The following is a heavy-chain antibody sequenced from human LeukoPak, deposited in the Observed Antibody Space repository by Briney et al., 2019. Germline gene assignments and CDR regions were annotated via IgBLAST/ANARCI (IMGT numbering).Heavy chain of an antibody. Sequence: SQTLSLTCTVSGGSISSGDYYWSWIRQPPGKGLEWIGNIYYSGSTYYNPSLKSRVTISVDTSKNQFSLKLSSVTAADTAVYYCARSYSSGWYETSGGMDVWGQGTTVTVSS. CDR2: IYYSGST. D-gene: IGHD6-19*01. J-gene: IGHJ6*02. CDR3: ARSYSSGWYETSGGMDV. V-gene: IGHV4-30-4*01. CDR1: GGSISSGDYY.